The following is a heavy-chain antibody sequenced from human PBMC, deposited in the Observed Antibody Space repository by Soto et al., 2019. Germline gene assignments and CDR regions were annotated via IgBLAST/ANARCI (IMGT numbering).Heavy chain of an antibody. CDR3: ARARDYLFDF. V-gene: IGHV3-7*01. CDR1: GFTFSSHW. J-gene: IGHJ4*02. D-gene: IGHD4-17*01. Sequence: GGSLRLSCAASGFTFSSHWMTWVRQAPGKGLEWVANINPDGSGKYYVDSLKGRVTISRDKAKNSLYLQMNNLRAEDTAVYYCARARDYLFDFWGQGTLVTVSS. CDR2: INPDGSGK.